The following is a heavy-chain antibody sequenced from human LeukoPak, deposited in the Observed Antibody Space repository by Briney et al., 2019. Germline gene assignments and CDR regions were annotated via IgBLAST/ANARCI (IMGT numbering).Heavy chain of an antibody. Sequence: NPSETLSLTCTVSGDSISNYYWSWIRQPPGKGLEWIGYIYYSGNTDYNPSLKSRVTISVDTSKNQFSLRLNSVTAADTAVYYCARYRNEALFPFDIWGQGTMVTVSS. V-gene: IGHV4-59*01. CDR3: ARYRNEALFPFDI. D-gene: IGHD1-14*01. J-gene: IGHJ3*02. CDR1: GDSISNYY. CDR2: IYYSGNT.